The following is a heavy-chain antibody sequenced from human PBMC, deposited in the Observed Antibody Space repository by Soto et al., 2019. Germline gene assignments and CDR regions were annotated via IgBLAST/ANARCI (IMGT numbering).Heavy chain of an antibody. J-gene: IGHJ6*02. D-gene: IGHD6-19*01. Sequence: QVQLVQSGAEVKKPGSSVKVSCKASGGTFSSYAISWVRQAPGQGLEWMGGIIPIFGTANYAQKFQGRVTIXXDXSXXTAYMELSSLRSEDTAVYYCARGGYSSGLIYGMDVWGQGTTVTVSS. CDR2: IIPIFGTA. CDR3: ARGGYSSGLIYGMDV. V-gene: IGHV1-69*12. CDR1: GGTFSSYA.